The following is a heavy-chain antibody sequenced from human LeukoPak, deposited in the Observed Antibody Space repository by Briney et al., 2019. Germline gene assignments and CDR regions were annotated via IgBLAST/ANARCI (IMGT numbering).Heavy chain of an antibody. D-gene: IGHD3-22*01. V-gene: IGHV3-23*01. CDR3: AKSTSDSSGYYLDY. CDR2: ISGSGGST. J-gene: IGHJ4*02. CDR1: GXTFSSYA. Sequence: GGSLRLSCAASGXTFSSYAMSWVRQAPGKGLEWVSAISGSGGSTYYADSVKGRFTISRDNSKNTLYLQMNSLRAEDTAVYYCAKSTSDSSGYYLDYWGQGTLVTVSS.